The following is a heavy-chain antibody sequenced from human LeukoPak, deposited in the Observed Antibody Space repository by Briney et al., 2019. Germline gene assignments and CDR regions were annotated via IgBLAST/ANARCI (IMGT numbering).Heavy chain of an antibody. Sequence: GGSLTLSCAASGFTFSSYSMNWVRQAPGQGRGWVSSISISNSYIYYEDSVKGRFTISRENPTNSLSLQMHSLRAAATAVYYCAIRCVVFDWLQYYFDYWGEGTLVSVSS. CDR1: GFTFSSYS. CDR3: AIRCVVFDWLQYYFDY. V-gene: IGHV3-21*01. CDR2: ISISNSYI. J-gene: IGHJ4*02. D-gene: IGHD3-9*01.